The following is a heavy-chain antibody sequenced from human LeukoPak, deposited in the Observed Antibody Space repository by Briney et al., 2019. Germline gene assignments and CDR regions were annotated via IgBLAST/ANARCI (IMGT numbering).Heavy chain of an antibody. CDR1: GGPISTYY. CDR2: IDHSGSA. V-gene: IGHV4-59*12. Sequence: KSSETLSLTSTVSGGPISTYYCSWIRQPPGMGLEWIGPIDHSGSANYTPSLKMRITISIDTSKNHLSLKVQSVTAADMALQSFVRGALRPLLAAFNIWGQGTLVTASS. J-gene: IGHJ3*02. CDR3: VRGALRPLLAAFNI.